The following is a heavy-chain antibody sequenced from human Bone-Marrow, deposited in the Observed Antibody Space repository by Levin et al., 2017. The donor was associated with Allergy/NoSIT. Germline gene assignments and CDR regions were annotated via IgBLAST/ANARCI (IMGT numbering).Heavy chain of an antibody. CDR2: IKPDGSET. V-gene: IGHV3-7*02. Sequence: GGSLRLSCVASGFMFSDFWMSWVRQTPVRGLEWVANIKPDGSETFHVDSVKGRFTVARDNAKNSLFLQMNSLRAEDTGLYYCVRSRPTLVRGTITNNHLDFWGLGSLVTVSS. CDR3: VRSRPTLVRGTITNNHLDF. D-gene: IGHD3-10*01. CDR1: GFMFSDFW. J-gene: IGHJ4*02.